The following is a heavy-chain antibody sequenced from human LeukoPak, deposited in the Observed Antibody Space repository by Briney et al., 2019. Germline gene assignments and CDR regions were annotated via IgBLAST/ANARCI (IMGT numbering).Heavy chain of an antibody. CDR2: INPSGGST. V-gene: IGHV1-46*01. J-gene: IGHJ3*02. Sequence: ASVKVSCKASGYTFTSYYMHWVRQAPGQGLEWMGIINPSGGSTSYAQKFQGRVTMTRDTATSTVYMELSSLRSEDTAVYYCARDYYYDSSGYYYSFHDAFDIWGQGTMVTVS. CDR1: GYTFTSYY. D-gene: IGHD3-22*01. CDR3: ARDYYYDSSGYYYSFHDAFDI.